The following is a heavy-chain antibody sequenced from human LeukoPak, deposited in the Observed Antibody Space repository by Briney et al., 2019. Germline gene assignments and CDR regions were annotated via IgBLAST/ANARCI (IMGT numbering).Heavy chain of an antibody. D-gene: IGHD2-21*02. J-gene: IGHJ3*02. Sequence: GGSLRLSCAASGFTFSNSALSWVRQAPGKGLEWVSDISGSGGSTYYADSVKGRFIISRDNAKNSLYLQMNSLRAEDTAVYYCAREGLCGGDCYLDAFDIWGQGTMVTVSS. CDR3: AREGLCGGDCYLDAFDI. CDR1: GFTFSNSA. V-gene: IGHV3-23*01. CDR2: ISGSGGST.